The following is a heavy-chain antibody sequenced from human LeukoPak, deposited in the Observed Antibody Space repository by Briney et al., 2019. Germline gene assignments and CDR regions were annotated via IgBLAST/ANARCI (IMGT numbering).Heavy chain of an antibody. CDR1: GGSISSYY. Sequence: PSETLSLTCTVSGGSISSYYWSWIRQPAGKGLEWIGRIYTSGSTNYNPSLKSRVTMSVDTSKNRFSLKLSSVTAADTAVYYCARDWDQYYDILTTQNNWFDPWGQGTLVTVSS. CDR3: ARDWDQYYDILTTQNNWFDP. CDR2: IYTSGST. V-gene: IGHV4-4*07. J-gene: IGHJ5*02. D-gene: IGHD3-9*01.